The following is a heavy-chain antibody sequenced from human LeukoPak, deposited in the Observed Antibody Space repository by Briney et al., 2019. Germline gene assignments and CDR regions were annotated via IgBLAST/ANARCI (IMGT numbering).Heavy chain of an antibody. Sequence: PSETLSLTCTVSGGSISSSSYYWGWIRQPPGKGLEWIGSIYYSGSTYYNPSLKSRVTISVDTSKNQFSLKLSSVTAADTAVYYCARDPSLKTGDAFDIWGQGTMVTVSS. V-gene: IGHV4-39*07. CDR2: IYYSGST. D-gene: IGHD1-1*01. CDR1: GGSISSSSYY. CDR3: ARDPSLKTGDAFDI. J-gene: IGHJ3*02.